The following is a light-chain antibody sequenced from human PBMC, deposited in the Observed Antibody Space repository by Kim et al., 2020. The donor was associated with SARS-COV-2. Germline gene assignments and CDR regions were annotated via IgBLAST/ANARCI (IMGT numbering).Light chain of an antibody. V-gene: IGKV1-5*03. CDR3: QQYDTYPWT. J-gene: IGKJ1*01. CDR2: KAS. Sequence: ASVGDRVTIPCRASQSIKIWLAWYQQKPGKAPKLLISKASSLESGVPSRFSGSGSGTEFTLTISSLQPDDFATYYCQQYDTYPWTFGQGTKVDIK. CDR1: QSIKIW.